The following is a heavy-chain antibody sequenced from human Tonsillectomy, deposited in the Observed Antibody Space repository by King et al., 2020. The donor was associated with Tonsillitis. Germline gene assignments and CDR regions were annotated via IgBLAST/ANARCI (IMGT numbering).Heavy chain of an antibody. V-gene: IGHV3-33*01. D-gene: IGHD6-6*01. J-gene: IGHJ6*02. CDR2: IWDDGSNK. CDR1: GFTFSSYG. CDR3: ARDVKKSDSSSSGDV. Sequence: QLVESGGGVVQPGRSLRLSCAASGFTFSSYGMHWVRQAPGKGLEWVGVIWDDGSNKYYADSVKGRFTISRDNSKNTLYLQMNSLRAEDTAVYYCARDVKKSDSSSSGDVWGQGTTVTVSS.